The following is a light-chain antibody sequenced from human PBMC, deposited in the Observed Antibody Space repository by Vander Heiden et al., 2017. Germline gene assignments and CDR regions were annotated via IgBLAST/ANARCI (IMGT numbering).Light chain of an antibody. V-gene: IGKV3-15*01. Sequence: EIAMTQSPVTLSVAQGDRTTLSCRASKSVSINLAWCQQNPGQAPRLLIHGASTRATGIQARFSGSGSGTEFTLTISSLQSEDFALYYYQQYNGWPPKWTFGQGTKVEIK. J-gene: IGKJ1*01. CDR2: GAS. CDR3: QQYNGWPPKWT. CDR1: KSVSIN.